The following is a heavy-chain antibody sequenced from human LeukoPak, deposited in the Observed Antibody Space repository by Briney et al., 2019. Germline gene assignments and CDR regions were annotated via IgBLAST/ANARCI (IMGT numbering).Heavy chain of an antibody. J-gene: IGHJ3*02. CDR3: ARGRSSDPTDAFDI. V-gene: IGHV4-59*01. Sequence: SDTLSLTWTVADGSISSYYWSWIRQPPGKGQGWIGYIYYSGSTNYNPSLNSRATISVDTSKNQFSLKLSSVTAADTAVYYCARGRSSDPTDAFDICGQRTMVTVSS. D-gene: IGHD6-19*01. CDR1: DGSISSYY. CDR2: IYYSGST.